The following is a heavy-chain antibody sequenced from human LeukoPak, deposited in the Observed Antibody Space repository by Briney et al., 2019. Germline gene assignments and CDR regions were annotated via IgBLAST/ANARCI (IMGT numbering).Heavy chain of an antibody. CDR1: GYTFTSYY. Sequence: GASVKVSCKASGYTFTSYYMHWVRQAPGQGLEWMGIINPSGGSTSYAQNFKGRVTMTRDTSKSTVYMELSSLRAEDTAVYYCARGVLPAYEAPFDYWGQGTLVTVSS. J-gene: IGHJ4*02. D-gene: IGHD2-2*01. CDR2: INPSGGST. CDR3: ARGVLPAYEAPFDY. V-gene: IGHV1-46*03.